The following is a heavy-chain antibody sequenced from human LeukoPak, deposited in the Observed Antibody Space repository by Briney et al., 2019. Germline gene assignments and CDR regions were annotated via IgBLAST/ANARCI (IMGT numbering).Heavy chain of an antibody. D-gene: IGHD2-15*01. CDR1: GFTFSSYW. CDR2: IKQDGSEK. Sequence: GSLRLSCAASGFTFSSYWMSWVRQAPGKGLEWVANIKQDGSEKYYVDSVKGRFTISRDNAKNSLYLQMNSLRAEDTAVYYCARSTFTYCSGGSCYHFDYWGQGTLVTVSS. V-gene: IGHV3-7*01. J-gene: IGHJ4*02. CDR3: ARSTFTYCSGGSCYHFDY.